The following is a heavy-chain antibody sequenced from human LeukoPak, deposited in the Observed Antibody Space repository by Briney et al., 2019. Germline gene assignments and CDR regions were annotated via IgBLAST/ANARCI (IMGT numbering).Heavy chain of an antibody. D-gene: IGHD3-3*01. V-gene: IGHV1-46*01. CDR3: ARGPNSSSYYDFWSGYYGHFDY. Sequence: ASVKVSCKASGYTFTSYYMHWVRQAPGQGLEWMGIINPSGGSTSYAQKFQGRVTMTRDMSTSTVYMELSSLRSEDTAVYYCARGPNSSSYYDFWSGYYGHFDYWGQGTLVTVSS. CDR2: INPSGGST. J-gene: IGHJ4*02. CDR1: GYTFTSYY.